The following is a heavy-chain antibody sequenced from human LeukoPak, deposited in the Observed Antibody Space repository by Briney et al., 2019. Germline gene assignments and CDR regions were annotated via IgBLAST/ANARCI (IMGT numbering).Heavy chain of an antibody. CDR1: GFTFSSYG. V-gene: IGHV3-30*18. J-gene: IGHJ4*02. Sequence: GGSLRLSCAASGFTFSSYGMHWVRQAPGKGLEWVAVISYDGSNKYYADSVKGRFTISRDNSKNTLYLQMNSLRAEDTAVYYCAKGDIVATSPIDYWGQGTLVTVSS. CDR3: AKGDIVATSPIDY. D-gene: IGHD5-12*01. CDR2: ISYDGSNK.